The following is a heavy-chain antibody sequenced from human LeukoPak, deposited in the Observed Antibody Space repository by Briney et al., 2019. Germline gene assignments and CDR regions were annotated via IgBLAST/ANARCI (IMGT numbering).Heavy chain of an antibody. J-gene: IGHJ4*02. CDR2: IYYSGST. Sequence: PSETLSLTCTVSGGSIRSYYWSWIRQPPGKGLEWIGHIYYSGSTNSNPSLKSRVTISVDTSKNQFSLKVSSVTAADTAVYYCARALTPGYCSGGTCSYFDYWGQGTLVTVSS. D-gene: IGHD2-15*01. V-gene: IGHV4-59*01. CDR1: GGSIRSYY. CDR3: ARALTPGYCSGGTCSYFDY.